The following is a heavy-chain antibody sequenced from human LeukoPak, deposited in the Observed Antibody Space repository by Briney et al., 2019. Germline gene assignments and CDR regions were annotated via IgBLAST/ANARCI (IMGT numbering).Heavy chain of an antibody. CDR2: IGPHSTFT. D-gene: IGHD2/OR15-2a*01. V-gene: IGHV1-2*02. J-gene: IGHJ4*02. Sequence: GASMKVSCKSFGFTFTDHYIHWVRQAPGQGLEWMGYIGPHSTFTSSPQEFQGRVTMTRDTSMTTAYMELTRLTSDDTAVYYRVREGEGPLSKDFDYWGQGTLVTVSS. CDR3: VREGEGPLSKDFDY. CDR1: GFTFTDHY.